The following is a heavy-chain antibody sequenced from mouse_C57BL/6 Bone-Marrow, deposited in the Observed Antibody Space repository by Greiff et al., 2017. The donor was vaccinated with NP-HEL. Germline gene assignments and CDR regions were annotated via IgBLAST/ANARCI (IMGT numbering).Heavy chain of an antibody. D-gene: IGHD1-1*01. V-gene: IGHV5-6*01. CDR2: ISSGGSYT. CDR3: ARLGTTVYAMDY. J-gene: IGHJ4*01. Sequence: EVHLVESGGDLVKPGGSLKLSCAASGFTFSSYGMSWVRQTPDKRLEWVATISSGGSYTYYPDSVKGRFTISRDNAKNTLYLQMSSLKSEETAMYYCARLGTTVYAMDYWGQGTSVTVSS. CDR1: GFTFSSYG.